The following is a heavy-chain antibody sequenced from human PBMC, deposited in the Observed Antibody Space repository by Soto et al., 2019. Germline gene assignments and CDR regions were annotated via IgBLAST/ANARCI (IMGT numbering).Heavy chain of an antibody. CDR1: GGSFSGYY. D-gene: IGHD4-17*01. J-gene: IGHJ4*02. CDR3: ARLIGDCFDY. Sequence: QVQLQQWGAGLLKPSETLSLTCAVYGGSFSGYYWSWIRQPPGKGLEWIGEINHSGSTNYNPSLKSRVTISVDTSKNQFSLKLSSVTAADTAVYYCARLIGDCFDYWGQGTLVTVSS. V-gene: IGHV4-34*01. CDR2: INHSGST.